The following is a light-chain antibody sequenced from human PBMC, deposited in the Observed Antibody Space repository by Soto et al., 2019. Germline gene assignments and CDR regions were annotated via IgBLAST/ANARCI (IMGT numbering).Light chain of an antibody. V-gene: IGKV3-20*01. Sequence: EIVLTQSPGTLSLSPGERATLSCRASQSVSSSYLAWYQQKPGQAPRLLIYGASSRATGIADRFSGSGSGTDFTLTISRLEPEDFALYYCQQYGYSPITFGQGTRLETK. CDR1: QSVSSSY. CDR3: QQYGYSPIT. CDR2: GAS. J-gene: IGKJ5*01.